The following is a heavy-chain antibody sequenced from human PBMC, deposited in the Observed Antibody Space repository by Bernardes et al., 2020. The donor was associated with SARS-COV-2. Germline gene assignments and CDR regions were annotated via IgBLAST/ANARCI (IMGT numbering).Heavy chain of an antibody. CDR2: IYSGGST. CDR1: DFIVSSTY. Sequence: GGSLRLSCAASDFIVSSTYMSWVRQAPGQGLAWVSLIYSGGSTNYADSAKGRFTISRDNSKNTVDLQMNSLRAEDTAVYFCAGSGDRRNFQYWGQGTLVTVSA. D-gene: IGHD3-10*01. CDR3: AGSGDRRNFQY. J-gene: IGHJ1*01. V-gene: IGHV3-53*01.